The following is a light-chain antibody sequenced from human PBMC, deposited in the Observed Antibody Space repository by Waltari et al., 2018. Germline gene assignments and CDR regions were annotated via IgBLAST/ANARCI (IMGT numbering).Light chain of an antibody. CDR1: QGISTY. Sequence: IQLTQSPSSLSASVGDTVTITCRASQGISTYLAWLQQKPGRAPKVLIFEASTLQSGVPSRVSGSGSGIDFTLTISSLQPEDVATYYCQQFHDYPWTFGQGTKVEIK. V-gene: IGKV1-9*01. J-gene: IGKJ1*01. CDR2: EAS. CDR3: QQFHDYPWT.